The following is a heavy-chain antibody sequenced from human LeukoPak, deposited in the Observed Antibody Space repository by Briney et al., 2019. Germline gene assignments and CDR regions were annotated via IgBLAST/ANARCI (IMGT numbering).Heavy chain of an antibody. Sequence: SETLSLTCTVSNGSISSYYWSWIRQPAGKGLEWIGRIHASGSTNYNPSLKSRVTMSVDTPKNQFSLKLSSVTAADTAVYYCARDLGTMVRGVTQAFDPWGQGTLVTVSS. V-gene: IGHV4-4*07. J-gene: IGHJ5*02. CDR1: NGSISSYY. D-gene: IGHD3-10*01. CDR3: ARDLGTMVRGVTQAFDP. CDR2: IHASGST.